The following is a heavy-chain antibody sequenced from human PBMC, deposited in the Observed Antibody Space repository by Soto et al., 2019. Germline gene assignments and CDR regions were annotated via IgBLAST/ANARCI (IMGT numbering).Heavy chain of an antibody. CDR2: ISYGGTNK. J-gene: IGHJ4*02. Sequence: QVQLVESGGGVVQPGRSLRLSCAASGFSFSSYAMHWVRQAPGKGLEWVASISYGGTNKYYADSVKGRFTISRDNSDNTLYLQMNSLTPEDTAVFYCASAGGLCFNLIFFFDYWGLGALVTGSS. V-gene: IGHV3-30-3*01. CDR3: ASAGGLCFNLIFFFDY. CDR1: GFSFSSYA. D-gene: IGHD3-3*01.